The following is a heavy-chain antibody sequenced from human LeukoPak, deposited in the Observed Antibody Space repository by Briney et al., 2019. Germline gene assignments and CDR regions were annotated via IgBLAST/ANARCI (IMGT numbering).Heavy chain of an antibody. CDR1: GGSISSSSYY. CDR2: IYYSGST. D-gene: IGHD1-26*01. J-gene: IGHJ4*02. CDR3: AKSGGYGLIDY. V-gene: IGHV4-39*01. Sequence: SETLSLTCTVSGGSISSSSYYWGWIRQPPGKGLEWIGNIYYSGSTYYNPSLKSRVTISVDTSKNQFSLRLNSVTAADTAIYYCAKSGGYGLIDYWGQGTLVTVSS.